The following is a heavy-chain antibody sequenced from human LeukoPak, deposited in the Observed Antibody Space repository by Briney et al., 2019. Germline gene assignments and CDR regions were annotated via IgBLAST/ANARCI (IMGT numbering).Heavy chain of an antibody. V-gene: IGHV1-3*01. J-gene: IGHJ5*02. CDR3: ARQQTAYDILTGYSFDKWFDP. D-gene: IGHD3-9*01. CDR1: GYVLSSYA. Sequence: ASVKVSCKASGYVLSSYAMHWVRQAPGQRLEWMGWINGGNGNTKYSQKFQGRVTISRDTSASTAYMELSSLRSEDTAVYYCARQQTAYDILTGYSFDKWFDPWGQGTLVTVSS. CDR2: INGGNGNT.